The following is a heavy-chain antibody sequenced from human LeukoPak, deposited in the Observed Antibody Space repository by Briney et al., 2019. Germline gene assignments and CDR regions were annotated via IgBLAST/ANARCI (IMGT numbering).Heavy chain of an antibody. CDR2: IWYDGSRD. CDR3: ATVRGSDWYMDY. Sequence: GTSLRLSCAASGFTFRNYGMNWVRQAPGKGLEWVALIWYDGSRDYYADFVKGRFTVSRDNSKNTLYLQMKNLRAEDTAVYYCATVRGSDWYMDYWGQGTLVTVSS. CDR1: GFTFRNYG. J-gene: IGHJ4*02. V-gene: IGHV3-33*01. D-gene: IGHD6-19*01.